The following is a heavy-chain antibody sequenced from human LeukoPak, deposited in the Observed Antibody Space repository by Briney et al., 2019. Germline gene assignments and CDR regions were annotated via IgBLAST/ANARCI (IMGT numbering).Heavy chain of an antibody. CDR2: IYSSGST. Sequence: SETLSLTCTVSGGSISSSSYYWGWIRQPPGKGLEWIGYIYSSGSTNYNPSLKSRVTMSVDTSKNQFSLKMTSVTAADTAVYYCARHPPTIFGHFDLWGRGTLVTVSS. D-gene: IGHD3-9*01. J-gene: IGHJ2*01. V-gene: IGHV4-61*05. CDR1: GGSISSSSYY. CDR3: ARHPPTIFGHFDL.